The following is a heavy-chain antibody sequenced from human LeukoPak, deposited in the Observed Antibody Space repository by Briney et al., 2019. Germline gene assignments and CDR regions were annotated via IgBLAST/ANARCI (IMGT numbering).Heavy chain of an antibody. Sequence: SGTLSLTCAVSGASISSSNWWSCARQPPGKGLKWQGEIYHAGTTNYNPSLKSRVTISVDNSRNQFSLKLTSVTAADTAVYFCLRIYCSSTSCHYFDYWGQGTLVTVSS. CDR2: IYHAGTT. CDR1: GASISSSNW. V-gene: IGHV4-4*02. CDR3: LRIYCSSTSCHYFDY. D-gene: IGHD2-2*01. J-gene: IGHJ4*02.